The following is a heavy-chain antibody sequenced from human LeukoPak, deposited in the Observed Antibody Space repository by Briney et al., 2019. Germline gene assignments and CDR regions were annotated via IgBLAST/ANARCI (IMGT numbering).Heavy chain of an antibody. CDR3: ARVGVGSGWGSDY. CDR2: IYGGGSV. J-gene: IGHJ4*02. Sequence: GGSLRLSCAASGFTVRSNYMSWVRQAPGKGLEGVSIIYGGGSVFYADSVKGRFTISRDNAKNTLYLQMSSLRAEDTAVYYCARVGVGSGWGSDYWGQGTLVFVSS. CDR1: GFTVRSNY. V-gene: IGHV3-53*01. D-gene: IGHD6-19*01.